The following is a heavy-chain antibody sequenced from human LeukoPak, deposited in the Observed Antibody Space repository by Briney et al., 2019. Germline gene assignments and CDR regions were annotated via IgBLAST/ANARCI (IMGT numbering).Heavy chain of an antibody. CDR3: ARKGNAFDF. CDR2: IKLDVSET. CDR1: GFTFSSYW. Sequence: GGSLRLSCAASGFTFSSYWMTWVRQAPGKGLEWVANIKLDVSETYYVDSVRGRFTISRDNTKNSLYLQMDSLRAEDTAVYYCARKGNAFDFWGQGTMVTVSS. J-gene: IGHJ3*01. D-gene: IGHD3-10*01. V-gene: IGHV3-7*01.